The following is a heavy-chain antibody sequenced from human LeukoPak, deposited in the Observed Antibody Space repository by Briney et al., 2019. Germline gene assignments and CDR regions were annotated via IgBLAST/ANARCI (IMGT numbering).Heavy chain of an antibody. CDR3: ARRVAVAGLQYFDY. CDR1: GYSFTSYW. D-gene: IGHD6-19*01. Sequence: LGESLKISCKGSGYSFTSYWIGWVRQMPGKGLEWMGIIYPGDSDTRYSPSFRGQVTISADKSISTAYLQWSSLKASDTAMYYCARRVAVAGLQYFDYWGQGTLVTVSS. J-gene: IGHJ4*02. V-gene: IGHV5-51*01. CDR2: IYPGDSDT.